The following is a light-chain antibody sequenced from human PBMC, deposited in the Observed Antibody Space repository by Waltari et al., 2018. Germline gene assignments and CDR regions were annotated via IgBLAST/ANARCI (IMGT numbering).Light chain of an antibody. J-gene: IGLJ2*01. CDR1: NIGCHS. CDR2: FER. CDR3: QVWDSGSDRSGVV. Sequence: SYVMTPPTSVSVAPGQTATITCGGSNIGCHSVGLYQQKTGQAPVLILHFERDWPSAIPARFSASNSGNTATLAIGGVEAGDEADYYCQVWDSGSDRSGVVFGGGTKLTVL. V-gene: IGLV3-21*04.